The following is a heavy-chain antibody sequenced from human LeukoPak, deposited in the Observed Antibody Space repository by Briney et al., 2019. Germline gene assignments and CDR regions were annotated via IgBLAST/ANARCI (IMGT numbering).Heavy chain of an antibody. J-gene: IGHJ5*02. CDR1: GYSFTSYW. Sequence: GESLKISCKGSGYSFTSYWIGWVRQMPGKGLEWMGIIYPGDSDARYSPSFQGQVTISADKSISTAYLQWSSLKASDTAMYYCARHPVDDILAGNWFDPWGQGTLVTVSS. V-gene: IGHV5-51*01. CDR3: ARHPVDDILAGNWFDP. CDR2: IYPGDSDA. D-gene: IGHD3-9*01.